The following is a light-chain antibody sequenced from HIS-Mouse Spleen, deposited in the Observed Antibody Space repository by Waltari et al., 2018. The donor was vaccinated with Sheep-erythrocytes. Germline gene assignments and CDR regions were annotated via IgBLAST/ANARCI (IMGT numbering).Light chain of an antibody. V-gene: IGLV2-23*01. CDR2: EGS. Sequence: LTQPASVSGSPGQSITISCTGTSSEVGSYNLVSGYQQHPGKAPKLIIYEGSKRPSGFSNRFSGSKSGNTASLTISGLQAEDEADYYCCSYAGSSTWVFGGGTKLTVL. CDR3: CSYAGSSTWV. J-gene: IGLJ3*02. CDR1: SSEVGSYNL.